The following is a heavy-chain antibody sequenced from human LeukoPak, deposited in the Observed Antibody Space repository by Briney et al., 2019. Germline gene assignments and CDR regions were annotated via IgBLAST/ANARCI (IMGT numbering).Heavy chain of an antibody. CDR1: GYTFTSYG. D-gene: IGHD1-26*01. J-gene: IGHJ5*02. CDR2: ISAYNGNT. CDR3: ARVLPMYSGSLTEGVRGYWFDP. Sequence: ASVKVSCKASGYTFTSYGISWVRQAPGQGLEWMGWISAYNGNTNYAQKLQGRVTMTTDTSTSTAYMELRSLRSDDTAVYYCARVLPMYSGSLTEGVRGYWFDPWGQGTLVTVSS. V-gene: IGHV1-18*01.